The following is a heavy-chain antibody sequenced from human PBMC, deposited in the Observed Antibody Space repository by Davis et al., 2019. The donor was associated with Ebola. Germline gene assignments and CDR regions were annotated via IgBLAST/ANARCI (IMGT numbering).Heavy chain of an antibody. J-gene: IGHJ3*02. CDR3: ARGSAGTGFCAFDI. Sequence: GESLKISCAASGFTFSDHYMDWVRQAPGQGLEWVARIRNKGNSYTTEYAASVKGRFTISRDDSENSHYLQMNSLETEDTAVYYCARGSAGTGFCAFDIWGQGTMVTVSS. V-gene: IGHV3-72*01. D-gene: IGHD6-19*01. CDR1: GFTFSDHY. CDR2: IRNKGNSYTT.